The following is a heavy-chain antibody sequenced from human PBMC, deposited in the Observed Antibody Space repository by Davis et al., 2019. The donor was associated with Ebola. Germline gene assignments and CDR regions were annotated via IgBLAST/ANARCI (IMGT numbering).Heavy chain of an antibody. CDR3: ASSLGSSSWYYFDY. CDR1: GYTFTSYG. Sequence: ASVKVSCKASGYTFTSYGISWVRQAPGQGLEWMGWISAYNGNTNYAQKLQGRVTMTTDKSTSTAYMELRSLRSDDTAVYYCASSLGSSSWYYFDYWGQGTLVTVSS. D-gene: IGHD6-13*01. CDR2: ISAYNGNT. J-gene: IGHJ4*02. V-gene: IGHV1-18*01.